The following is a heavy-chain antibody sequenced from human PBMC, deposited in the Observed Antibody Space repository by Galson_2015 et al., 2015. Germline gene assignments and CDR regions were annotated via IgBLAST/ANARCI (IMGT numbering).Heavy chain of an antibody. Sequence: SLRLSCAASGFSFSSYEMNWVRQAPGKGLEWVSYISSVGTTIYYADSVKGRFTIFRDNAKNSLYLQMNSLRAEVTAVYYCAREEMSSIRGSDGFDMWGQGTMVTVSS. CDR2: ISSVGTTI. D-gene: IGHD5-24*01. CDR1: GFSFSSYE. J-gene: IGHJ3*02. V-gene: IGHV3-48*03. CDR3: AREEMSSIRGSDGFDM.